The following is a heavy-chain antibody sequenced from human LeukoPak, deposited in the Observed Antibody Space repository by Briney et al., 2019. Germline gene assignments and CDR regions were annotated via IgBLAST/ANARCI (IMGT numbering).Heavy chain of an antibody. CDR2: VYSSGVG. J-gene: IGHJ4*02. D-gene: IGHD3-22*01. CDR3: AREEFLHEIDSSGYFVY. Sequence: KPSETLSLTCTVSGGSITGYYWNWIRQPAGQGLEWLGRVYSSGVGNYNPSLTSRVTMSVATSKNQFSLKLTSLTAADTAVYYCAREEFLHEIDSSGYFVYWGQGTPVTVSS. V-gene: IGHV4-4*07. CDR1: GGSITGYY.